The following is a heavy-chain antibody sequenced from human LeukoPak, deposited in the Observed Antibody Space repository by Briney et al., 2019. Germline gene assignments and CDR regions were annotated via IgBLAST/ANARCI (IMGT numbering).Heavy chain of an antibody. CDR1: GYSISSGYY. V-gene: IGHV4-38-2*02. J-gene: IGHJ4*02. Sequence: SETLSLTCTVSGYSISSGYYWGWIRQPPGKGLEWIGYIYHSGSTYYNPSLKSRVTISVDRSKNQFSLKLSSVTAADTAVYYCARAKSGSYSFDYWGQGTLVTVSS. CDR3: ARAKSGSYSFDY. CDR2: IYHSGST. D-gene: IGHD1-26*01.